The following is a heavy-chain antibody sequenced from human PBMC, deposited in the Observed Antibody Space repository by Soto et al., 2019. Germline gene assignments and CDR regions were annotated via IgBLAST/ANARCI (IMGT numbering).Heavy chain of an antibody. J-gene: IGHJ4*02. Sequence: ASVKVSCKASGGTFSSYAISWVRQAPGQGLEWMGGIIPIFGTANYAQKFQGRVTITADESTSTAYMERSSLRSEDTAVYYCARDRHSYGYVSFDYWGQGTLVTVSS. V-gene: IGHV1-69*13. D-gene: IGHD5-18*01. CDR1: GGTFSSYA. CDR3: ARDRHSYGYVSFDY. CDR2: IIPIFGTA.